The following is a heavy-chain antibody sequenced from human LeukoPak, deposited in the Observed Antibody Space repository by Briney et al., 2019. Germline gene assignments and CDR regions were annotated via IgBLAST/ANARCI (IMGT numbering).Heavy chain of an antibody. V-gene: IGHV4-59*01. CDR1: GGSISSYY. CDR3: AATNYYYYYGMDV. Sequence: SETLSLTCTVSGGSISSYYWSWIRQPPGKGLEWIGYIYYSGSTNYNPSLKSRVTISVDTSKNQFSLKLSSVTAADTAVYYCAATNYYYYYGMDVWGQGTTVTVSS. CDR2: IYYSGST. J-gene: IGHJ6*02. D-gene: IGHD1-26*01.